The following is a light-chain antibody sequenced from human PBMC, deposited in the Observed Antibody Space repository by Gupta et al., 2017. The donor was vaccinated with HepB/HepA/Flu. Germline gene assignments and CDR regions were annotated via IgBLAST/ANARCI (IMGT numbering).Light chain of an antibody. Sequence: SSDLTQDSAVSVALRQTGRITCEGDSLRSYYASWYQQKPGQAPVLVIYDKNNRPSGSPDRFSGSSTGNTAALTITGAQAEEEADYYCSSRDSSGNRDVVFGGGTKLTVL. CDR3: SSRDSSGNRDVV. CDR1: SLRSYY. V-gene: IGLV3-19*01. J-gene: IGLJ2*01. CDR2: DKN.